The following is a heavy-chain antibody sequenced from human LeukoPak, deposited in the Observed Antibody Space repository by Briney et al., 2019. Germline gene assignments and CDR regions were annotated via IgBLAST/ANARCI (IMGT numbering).Heavy chain of an antibody. CDR1: GYTFTGYY. CDR3: ASGKSAMVRGATDY. J-gene: IGHJ4*02. V-gene: IGHV1-2*02. CDR2: INPNSGGT. D-gene: IGHD3-10*01. Sequence: VASVKVSCKASGYTFTGYYMHWVRQAPGQGLEWMGWINPNSGGTNYAQKFQGRVTMTRDTSISTAYMELSSLRSEDTAVYYCASGKSAMVRGATDYWGQGTLVTVSS.